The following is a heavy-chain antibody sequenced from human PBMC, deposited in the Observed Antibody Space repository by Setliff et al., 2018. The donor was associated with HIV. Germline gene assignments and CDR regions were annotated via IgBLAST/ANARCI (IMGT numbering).Heavy chain of an antibody. CDR2: VNLDGTYI. CDR1: GFTFSDYW. Sequence: SGGSLRLSCVASGFTFSDYWMHWVRQAPGKGLLWVARVNLDGTYIHYADSVKGRFTISRDNAKNTLHLQMNSLRAEDTAVYYCTRDSYYPDSSGVFYYYGWDVWGQGTTVTVSS. CDR3: TRDSYYPDSSGVFYYYGWDV. V-gene: IGHV3-74*01. D-gene: IGHD3-22*01. J-gene: IGHJ6*02.